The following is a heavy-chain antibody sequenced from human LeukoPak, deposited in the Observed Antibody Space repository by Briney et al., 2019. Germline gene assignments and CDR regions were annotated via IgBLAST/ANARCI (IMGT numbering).Heavy chain of an antibody. J-gene: IGHJ4*02. V-gene: IGHV3-30*18. CDR2: IGYDGSNK. CDR1: GFSFSSYG. CDR3: AKEIYYDSSAFFDY. Sequence: GGSLRLSCAASGFSFSSYGMHWVRQAPGKWLEWAAVIGYDGSNKYYADSVKGRFTISRDNSKNTLYLQMNSLRTEDTAVYFCAKEIYYDSSAFFDYWGQGTLVTVSS. D-gene: IGHD3-22*01.